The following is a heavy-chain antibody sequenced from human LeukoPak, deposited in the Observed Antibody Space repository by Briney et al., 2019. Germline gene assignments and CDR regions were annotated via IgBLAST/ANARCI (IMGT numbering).Heavy chain of an antibody. CDR2: ISGSGGST. CDR1: GFTFSSYA. CDR3: AKDRETVRGVIFDY. D-gene: IGHD3-10*01. J-gene: IGHJ4*02. Sequence: GXXLRLSCAASGFTFSSYAMSWVRQAPGKGLEWVSAISGSGGSTYYADSVKGRFTISRDNSKNTLYLQMNSLRAEDTAVYYCAKDRETVRGVIFDYWGQGTLVTVSS. V-gene: IGHV3-23*01.